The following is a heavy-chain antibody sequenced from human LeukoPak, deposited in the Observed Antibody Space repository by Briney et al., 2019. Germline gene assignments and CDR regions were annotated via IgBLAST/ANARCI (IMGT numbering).Heavy chain of an antibody. V-gene: IGHV3-23*01. CDR2: ISGSGGST. CDR3: AKKDYGDYYFDY. D-gene: IGHD4-17*01. CDR1: GFTFSSYA. Sequence: PGGSLRLSCAASGFTFSSYAMSWVRQAPGEGLEWVSAISGSGGSTYYADSVKGRFTISRDNSKNTLYLQMNSLRAEDTAVYYCAKKDYGDYYFDYWGQGTLVTVSP. J-gene: IGHJ4*02.